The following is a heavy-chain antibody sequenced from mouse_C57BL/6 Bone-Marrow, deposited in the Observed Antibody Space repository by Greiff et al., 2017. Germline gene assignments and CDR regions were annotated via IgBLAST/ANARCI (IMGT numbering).Heavy chain of an antibody. Sequence: DVKLQEPGAELVRPGASVKLSCTASGFNIKDDYMHWVKQRPEQGLEWIGWIDPENGDTEYASKFQGKATITADTSSNTAYLQLSSLTSEDTAVYYCTPSLPPDDWGQGTTLTVSS. CDR2: IDPENGDT. V-gene: IGHV14-4*01. CDR1: GFNIKDDY. CDR3: TPSLPPDD. J-gene: IGHJ2*01.